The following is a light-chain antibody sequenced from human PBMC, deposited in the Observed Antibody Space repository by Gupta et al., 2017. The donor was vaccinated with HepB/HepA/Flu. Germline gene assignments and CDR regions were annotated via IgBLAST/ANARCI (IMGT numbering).Light chain of an antibody. CDR2: DDR. Sequence: SYVLTQTPSVSVAPGTTARITCGGNNVGSKSVHWYQQKPGLAPVLVVYDDRDRPAGIPERFSGSNSGNTATLTINRVEAGDEADYYCQVWDSSSDHVIFGGGTKLTVL. CDR3: QVWDSSSDHVI. V-gene: IGLV3-21*03. J-gene: IGLJ2*01. CDR1: NVGSKS.